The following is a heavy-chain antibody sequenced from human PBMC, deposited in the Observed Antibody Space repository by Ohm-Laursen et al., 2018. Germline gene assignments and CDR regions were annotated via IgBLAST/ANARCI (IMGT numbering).Heavy chain of an antibody. J-gene: IGHJ4*02. Sequence: SLRLSCSASGFTFSSYAMSWVRQAPGKGLEWVANIKGDGSETHYVDSVKGRFTISRDNGKNSLYLQMSNLRGEDTAVYYCATYHCGNSAFRDWGQGSLVTVSS. CDR2: IKGDGSET. D-gene: IGHD2/OR15-2a*01. CDR1: GFTFSSYA. CDR3: ATYHCGNSAFRD. V-gene: IGHV3-7*01.